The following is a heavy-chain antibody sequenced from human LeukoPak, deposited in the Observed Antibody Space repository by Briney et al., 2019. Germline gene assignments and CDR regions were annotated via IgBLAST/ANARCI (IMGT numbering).Heavy chain of an antibody. V-gene: IGHV4-4*02. D-gene: IGHD2-21*02. Sequence: SETLSLTCAVSGGSISSSNWWSWVRQPPGKGLEWIGSIYHSGSTYYNPSLKSRVTISIDTSRSQFSLKLSSVTAADTAVYYCARDPSTRDPLDYWGQGTLVTVSS. CDR2: IYHSGST. CDR1: GGSISSSNW. J-gene: IGHJ4*02. CDR3: ARDPSTRDPLDY.